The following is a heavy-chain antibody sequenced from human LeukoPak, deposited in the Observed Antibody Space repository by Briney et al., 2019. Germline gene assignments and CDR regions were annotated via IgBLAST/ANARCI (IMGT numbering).Heavy chain of an antibody. V-gene: IGHV4-30-2*01. D-gene: IGHD2-2*01. CDR1: GGSISSGGYF. CDR2: IYHSGST. CDR3: ARFTSHFYAFDI. Sequence: PSQTLSLTCAVSGGSISSGGYFWSWIRQPPGKGLEWIGYIYHSGSTYYNPSLKSRVTISVDRSKNQFSLKLSSVTAADTAVYYCARFTSHFYAFDIWGQGTMVTVSS. J-gene: IGHJ3*02.